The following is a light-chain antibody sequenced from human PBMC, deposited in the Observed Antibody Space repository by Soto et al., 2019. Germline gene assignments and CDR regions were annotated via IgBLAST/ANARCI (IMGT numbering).Light chain of an antibody. CDR1: QSVSRNY. Sequence: EIVLTQSPGTLSLSPGERATLSCRASQSVSRNYLAWYQQKPGQAPRLLIYGASSRATGIPDRFSGSGSGTDFTLTISGLEPEDFAVYYCQQYGISPRTFGQGTKVEIK. J-gene: IGKJ1*01. CDR2: GAS. CDR3: QQYGISPRT. V-gene: IGKV3-20*01.